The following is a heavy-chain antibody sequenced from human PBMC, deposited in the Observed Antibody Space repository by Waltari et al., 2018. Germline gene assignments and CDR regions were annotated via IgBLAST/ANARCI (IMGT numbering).Heavy chain of an antibody. D-gene: IGHD2-15*01. CDR2: IYYSGST. CDR3: ARVGYCSGGSCYSGYDY. V-gene: IGHV4-39*07. J-gene: IGHJ4*02. Sequence: QLQLQESGPGLVKPSETLSLTCTVSGGSISSSSYYWGWIRQPPGKGLEWIGSIYYSGSTYYNTSLKSRVTISVDTSKNQFSLKLSSVTAADTAVYYCARVGYCSGGSCYSGYDYWGQGTLVTVSS. CDR1: GGSISSSSYY.